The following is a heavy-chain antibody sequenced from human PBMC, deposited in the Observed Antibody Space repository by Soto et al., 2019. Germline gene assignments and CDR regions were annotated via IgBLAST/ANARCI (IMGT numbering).Heavy chain of an antibody. Sequence: SETLSLTCIVSGGSISSSSYYWGWIRQPTGKGLEWIGSIYYSGSTYYNPSLKSRVTISVDTSKNHFSLKLSSVTAADTAVYYCATQEVGGSYVYTFDPWGQGTLVTVSS. CDR1: GGSISSSSYY. D-gene: IGHD1-26*01. V-gene: IGHV4-39*02. CDR2: IYYSGST. J-gene: IGHJ5*02. CDR3: ATQEVGGSYVYTFDP.